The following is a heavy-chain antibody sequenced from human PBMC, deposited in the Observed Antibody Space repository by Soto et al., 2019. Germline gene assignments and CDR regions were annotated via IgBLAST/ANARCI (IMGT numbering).Heavy chain of an antibody. V-gene: IGHV3-48*01. D-gene: IGHD3-10*01. J-gene: IGHJ5*02. CDR1: GFTFSSYS. CDR3: ARDQYTYDGSGSYFSLFAS. CDR2: ISSTSSTI. Sequence: HPGGSLRLSCAASGFTFSSYSMDWVRQAPGKGLEWVSSISSTSSTINYADSVKGRFTISRDNAKNSLYLQMNSLRAEDTAVYYCARDQYTYDGSGSYFSLFASWGQGTLVTVSS.